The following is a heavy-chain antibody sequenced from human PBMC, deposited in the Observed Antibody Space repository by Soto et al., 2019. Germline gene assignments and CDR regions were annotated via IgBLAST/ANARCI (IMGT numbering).Heavy chain of an antibody. V-gene: IGHV1-69*12. CDR1: GGTFSSYA. J-gene: IGHJ6*02. CDR3: ASDFGSGWYDGYYGMDV. Sequence: QVQLVQSGAEVKKPGSSVKVSCKASGGTFSSYAISWVRQAPGQGLEWMGGIIPIFGTANYAQKFQGRVTITADESTSTAYMELSSLRSEDTAVYYCASDFGSGWYDGYYGMDVWGQGTTVTVSS. D-gene: IGHD6-19*01. CDR2: IIPIFGTA.